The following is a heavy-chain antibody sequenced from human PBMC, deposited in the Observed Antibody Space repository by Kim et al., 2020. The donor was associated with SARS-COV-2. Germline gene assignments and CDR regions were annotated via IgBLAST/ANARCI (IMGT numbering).Heavy chain of an antibody. Sequence: TPSLTCRVTLSLDTFKNQFSLKLISVTAADTAIYFCARVRDRSGSGFDSWGQGTLVTVSS. J-gene: IGHJ5*01. CDR3: ARVRDRSGSGFDS. D-gene: IGHD3-22*01. V-gene: IGHV4-4*06.